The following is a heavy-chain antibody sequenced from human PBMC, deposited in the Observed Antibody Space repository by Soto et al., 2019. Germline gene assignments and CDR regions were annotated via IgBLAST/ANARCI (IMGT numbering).Heavy chain of an antibody. CDR3: ARAASYGDYYYYGMDV. J-gene: IGHJ6*02. CDR1: GGSISSSNW. V-gene: IGHV4-4*02. Sequence: SETLSLTCAVSGGSISSSNWWSWVRQPPGKGLEWIGEIYHSGSTNYNPSLKSRVTISVDKSKNQFSLKLSSVTAADTAVYYCARAASYGDYYYYGMDVWGQGTTVTVSS. D-gene: IGHD4-17*01. CDR2: IYHSGST.